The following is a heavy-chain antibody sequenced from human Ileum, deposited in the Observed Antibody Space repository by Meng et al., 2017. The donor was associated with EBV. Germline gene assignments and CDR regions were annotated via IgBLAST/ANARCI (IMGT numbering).Heavy chain of an antibody. J-gene: IGHJ4*02. CDR2: TNENGRTT. V-gene: IGHV3-74*01. CDR3: SRDLAGSDDD. D-gene: IGHD6-25*01. CDR1: GYSFSWYW. Sequence: EVELVVSGGALVQPVGSMSVACAASGYSFSWYWMHWVSEAQGKGLVWVSRTNENGRTTDYADSVKGRFTISRDNTKNILYLQMDSLRAEDTAVYFCSRDLAGSDDDWGQGTLVTVSS.